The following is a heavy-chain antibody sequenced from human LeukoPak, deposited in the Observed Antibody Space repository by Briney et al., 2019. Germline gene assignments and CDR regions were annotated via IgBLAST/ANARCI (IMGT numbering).Heavy chain of an antibody. CDR1: GGSISSGSYY. V-gene: IGHV4-61*02. Sequence: SETLSLTCTVSGGSISSGSYYWSWIRQPAGKGLEWIGRIYTSGSTNYNPSLKSRVTISVDTSKNQFSLKLSSVTAADTAFYYCARVYRYSYDYWGQGTLVTVSS. CDR3: ARVYRYSYDY. J-gene: IGHJ4*02. CDR2: IYTSGST. D-gene: IGHD5-18*01.